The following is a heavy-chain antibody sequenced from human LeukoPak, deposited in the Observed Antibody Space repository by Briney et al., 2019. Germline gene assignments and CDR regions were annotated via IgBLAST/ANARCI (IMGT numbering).Heavy chain of an antibody. CDR1: GGSISTYY. J-gene: IGHJ6*02. CDR2: ISHSGST. D-gene: IGHD3-9*01. V-gene: IGHV4-4*08. Sequence: PSETLSLTCTVSGGSISTYYWTWIRQTPRKGLEWIGYISHSGSTNYNPSLQSRVTISSDPSKNQFSLRLSSVSAADTAVYYCERDPSRDWAPYAVDVWGLGTTVIVSS. CDR3: ERDPSRDWAPYAVDV.